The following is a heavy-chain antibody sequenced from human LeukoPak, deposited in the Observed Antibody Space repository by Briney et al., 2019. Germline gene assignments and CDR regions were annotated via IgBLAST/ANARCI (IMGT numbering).Heavy chain of an antibody. V-gene: IGHV3-30*04. D-gene: IGHD3-9*01. CDR1: GFPFSSYP. Sequence: GGSLRLSCSASGFPFSSYPMHWIRQIPGKGLEWVVVISHDETNEYIADSMKGRFTISRDNSKNTLYLQMSSLRAEDSAVYYCARDQTKHRRYFDWLLSAFDIWGQGTLVTVSS. CDR2: ISHDETNE. J-gene: IGHJ4*02. CDR3: ARDQTKHRRYFDWLLSAFDI.